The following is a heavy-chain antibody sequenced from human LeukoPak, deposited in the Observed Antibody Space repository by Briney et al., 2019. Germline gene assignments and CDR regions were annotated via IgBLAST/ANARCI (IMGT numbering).Heavy chain of an antibody. V-gene: IGHV1-18*01. CDR3: ARVSTMVRGVRSDYYGMDV. D-gene: IGHD3-10*01. J-gene: IGHJ6*02. CDR1: GYTFTSYG. CDR2: ISAYNGDT. Sequence: ASVKVSCKASGYTFTSYGISWVRQAPGQGLEWMGWISAYNGDTNYAQKLQGRVTMTTDTSTSTAYMELRSLRSDDTAVYYCARVSTMVRGVRSDYYGMDVWGQGTTVTVSS.